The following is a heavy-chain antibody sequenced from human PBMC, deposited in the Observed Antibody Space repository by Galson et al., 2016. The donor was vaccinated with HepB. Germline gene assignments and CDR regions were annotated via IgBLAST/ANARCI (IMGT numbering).Heavy chain of an antibody. Sequence: LRLSCAASGFTFRNNGMHWVRQAPGKGLEWVAFIWFDGRNENHAESVRGRFSNSRDNSKNLLYRQMNSLRADDTAVYYCARWLGGRNGCLDYWGQGTLVTVSS. D-gene: IGHD2-8*01. CDR2: IWFDGRNE. V-gene: IGHV3-33*01. J-gene: IGHJ4*02. CDR3: ARWLGGRNGCLDY. CDR1: GFTFRNNG.